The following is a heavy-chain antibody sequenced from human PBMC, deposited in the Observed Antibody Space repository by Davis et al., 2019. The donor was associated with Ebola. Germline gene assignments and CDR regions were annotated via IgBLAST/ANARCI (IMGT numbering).Heavy chain of an antibody. CDR2: ISGSGSST. Sequence: PGGSLRLSCAASGFTFRSYNMHWVRQAPGKGLEWVSYISGSGSSTYYADSVKGRFTISRDNAKNSLFLQMNNLRDEDTAVYYCATRKSTSGYYYESYYYYGMDLWGQGTTVTVSS. CDR3: ATRKSTSGYYYESYYYYGMDL. V-gene: IGHV3-48*02. CDR1: GFTFRSYN. J-gene: IGHJ6*02. D-gene: IGHD3-22*01.